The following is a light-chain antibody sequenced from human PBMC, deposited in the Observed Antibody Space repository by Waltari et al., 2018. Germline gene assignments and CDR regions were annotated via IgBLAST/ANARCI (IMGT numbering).Light chain of an antibody. V-gene: IGKV3-20*01. CDR2: DAS. Sequence: EIVLTQSPGTLSLSPGERATVSCRASQSISKYLAWYRLKPGQAPRLLIYDASKRATGIPDRFSASGSGTDFSLTISRLEPEDFAVYYCQHYVRLPGTFGQGTKVEIK. J-gene: IGKJ1*01. CDR1: QSISKY. CDR3: QHYVRLPGT.